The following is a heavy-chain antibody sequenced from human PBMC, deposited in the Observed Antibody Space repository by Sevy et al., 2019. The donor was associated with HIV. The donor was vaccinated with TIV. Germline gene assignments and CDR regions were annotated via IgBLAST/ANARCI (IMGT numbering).Heavy chain of an antibody. CDR3: ARITRKYDYDGSWFDP. Sequence: GGSLRLSCAASGFTFSSYEMNWARQAPGKGLEWVSYISSSGSTIYYACSVKGRFTISRDNAKNSLYLQMNSLRAEDTAVYYCARITRKYDYDGSWFDPWGQGTLVTVSS. D-gene: IGHD5-12*01. CDR1: GFTFSSYE. J-gene: IGHJ5*02. V-gene: IGHV3-48*03. CDR2: ISSSGSTI.